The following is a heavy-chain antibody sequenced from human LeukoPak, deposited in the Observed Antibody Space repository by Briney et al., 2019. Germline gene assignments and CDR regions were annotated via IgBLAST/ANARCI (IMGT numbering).Heavy chain of an antibody. V-gene: IGHV3-30*03. CDR1: GFTFSSYG. CDR3: ARDSLYYDFWSGYYRGYYYYGMDV. D-gene: IGHD3-3*01. J-gene: IGHJ6*02. CDR2: ISYDGSNK. Sequence: GGSLRLSCAASGFTFSSYGMHWVRQAPGKGLEWVAVISYDGSNKYYADSVKGRFTISRDNSKNTLYLQMNSLRAEDTAVYYCARDSLYYDFWSGYYRGYYYYGMDVWGQGTTVTVSS.